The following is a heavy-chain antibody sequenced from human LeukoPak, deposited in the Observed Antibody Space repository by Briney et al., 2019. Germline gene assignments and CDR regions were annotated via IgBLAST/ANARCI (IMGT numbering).Heavy chain of an antibody. Sequence: GSLRLSCAASGFTFSSYEMNWVRQSPGKGLEWVSYISSSGSNTYYPDSVKGRFTISRDNARKSLYLQMNSLRVEDTAIYYCAREDCNAGNCFFDYWGQGSLVTVSS. CDR1: GFTFSSYE. V-gene: IGHV3-48*03. D-gene: IGHD2-21*01. J-gene: IGHJ4*02. CDR2: ISSSGSNT. CDR3: AREDCNAGNCFFDY.